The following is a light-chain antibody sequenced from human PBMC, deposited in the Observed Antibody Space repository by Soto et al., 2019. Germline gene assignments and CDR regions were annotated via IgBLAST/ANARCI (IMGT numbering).Light chain of an antibody. J-gene: IGKJ3*01. CDR1: QSISSW. CDR2: KAS. Sequence: DIQMTQSPSTLSASVGDRVTITCRASQSISSWLAWYQQKPGKAPKLLIYKASSLESGVPSRFGGSGSGTEFTLTISSLQPDDFATYYCQQYKGGFTFGPGTKVDIK. CDR3: QQYKGGFT. V-gene: IGKV1-5*03.